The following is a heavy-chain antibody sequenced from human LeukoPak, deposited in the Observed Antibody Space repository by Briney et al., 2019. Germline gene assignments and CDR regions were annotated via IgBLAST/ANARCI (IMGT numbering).Heavy chain of an antibody. Sequence: SETLSLTCTVSGGSISSGDYYWSWIRQPPGKGLEWIVYIYYSGSTYYNPSLKSRVTISVDTSKNQFSLKLSSVTAADTAVYYYARGYDYVWGSYRWMPRTKPAYFDYWGQGTLVTVSS. D-gene: IGHD3-16*02. CDR2: IYYSGST. CDR3: ARGYDYVWGSYRWMPRTKPAYFDY. V-gene: IGHV4-30-4*01. CDR1: GGSISSGDYY. J-gene: IGHJ4*02.